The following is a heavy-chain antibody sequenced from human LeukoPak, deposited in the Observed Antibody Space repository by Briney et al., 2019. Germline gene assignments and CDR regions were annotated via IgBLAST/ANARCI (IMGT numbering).Heavy chain of an antibody. CDR1: GFSFSNSW. Sequence: PGGSLRLPCAASGFSFSNSWMSWVRQGPGKGLEWVANIKQDGSQKYYVDSVKGRFTISRDNAKNSLYLQMNSLRAEDTAVYYCARDQERGFDPWGQGTLVTVSS. J-gene: IGHJ5*02. D-gene: IGHD5-24*01. CDR3: ARDQERGFDP. V-gene: IGHV3-7*04. CDR2: IKQDGSQK.